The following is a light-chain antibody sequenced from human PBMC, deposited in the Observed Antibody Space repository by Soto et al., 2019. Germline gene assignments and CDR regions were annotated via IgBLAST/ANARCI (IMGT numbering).Light chain of an antibody. J-gene: IGLJ3*02. V-gene: IGLV8-61*01. Sequence: QTVVTQEPSFSVSPGGTVTLTCGLRSGSVSTTYYPSWYQQTPGQAPRTLIYSTNTRSSGVPDRFSGSILGNKAALAITGAQADDESNYYCVRYMGSGIWVFGGGTKLTVL. CDR3: VRYMGSGIWV. CDR2: STN. CDR1: SGSVSTTYY.